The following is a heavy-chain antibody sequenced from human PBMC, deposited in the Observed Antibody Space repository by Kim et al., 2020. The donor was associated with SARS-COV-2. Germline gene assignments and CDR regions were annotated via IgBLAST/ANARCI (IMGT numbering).Heavy chain of an antibody. Sequence: SETLSLTCTVSGGSISSYYWSWIRQPPGKGLEWIGYIYYSGSTNYNPSLKSRVTISVDTSKNQFSLKLSSVTAADTAVYYCARWYYDSSGYYWFDPWGQGTLVTVSS. D-gene: IGHD3-22*01. CDR2: IYYSGST. J-gene: IGHJ5*02. CDR3: ARWYYDSSGYYWFDP. V-gene: IGHV4-59*01. CDR1: GGSISSYY.